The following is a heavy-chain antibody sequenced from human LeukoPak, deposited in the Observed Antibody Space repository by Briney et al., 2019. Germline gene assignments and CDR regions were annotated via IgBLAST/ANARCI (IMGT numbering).Heavy chain of an antibody. V-gene: IGHV1-2*04. J-gene: IGHJ3*02. D-gene: IGHD6-6*01. CDR2: INPNSGGT. CDR1: GYTFTGYY. CDR3: ARDPPGSSASRQIFDI. Sequence: GASVKVSCKASGYTFTGYYMHWVRQAPGQGLEWMGWINPNSGGTNYAQKFQGWVTMTRDTSISTAYMELSRLRSDDTAVYYCARDPPGSSASRQIFDIWGQGTMVTVSS.